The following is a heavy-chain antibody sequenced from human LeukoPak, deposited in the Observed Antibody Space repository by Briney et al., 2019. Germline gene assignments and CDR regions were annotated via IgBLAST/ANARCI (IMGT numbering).Heavy chain of an antibody. CDR3: ARGARISSGWYSSV. D-gene: IGHD3-22*01. Sequence: GASVKVSCKTSGYTFSNYGVSWVRQSPGQGLEWMGWISAYNNNTNYAQKFQGRLTMTTDTSTSTAYMELRSLRSDDTAVYYCARGARISSGWYSSVWGQGTLITVS. CDR2: ISAYNNNT. J-gene: IGHJ4*02. CDR1: GYTFSNYG. V-gene: IGHV1-18*01.